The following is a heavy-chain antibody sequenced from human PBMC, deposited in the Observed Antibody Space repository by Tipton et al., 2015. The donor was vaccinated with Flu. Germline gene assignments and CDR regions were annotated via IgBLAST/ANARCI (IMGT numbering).Heavy chain of an antibody. CDR3: ATNSNYVLRAFDY. Sequence: QLVQSGAEVKKPGASVKVSCKASGYTFTSYDINWVRQATGQGLEWMGWMNPNSGNTGYAQKFQGRVTITADESTSTAYMELSSLRSEDTAVYYCATNSNYVLRAFDYWGQGTLVTVSS. J-gene: IGHJ4*02. D-gene: IGHD4-11*01. V-gene: IGHV1-8*01. CDR1: GYTFTSYD. CDR2: MNPNSGNT.